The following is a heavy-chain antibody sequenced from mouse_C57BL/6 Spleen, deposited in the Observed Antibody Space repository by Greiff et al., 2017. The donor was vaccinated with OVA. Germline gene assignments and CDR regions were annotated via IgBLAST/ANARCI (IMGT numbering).Heavy chain of an antibody. CDR3: ARCDYGSSYDY. D-gene: IGHD1-1*01. V-gene: IGHV1-63*01. CDR1: GYTFTNYW. Sequence: QVTLKESGAELVRPGTSVKMSCKASGYTFTNYWIGWAKQRPGHGLEWIGDIYPGGGYTNYNEKFKGKATLTADKSSSTAYMQFSSLTSEDSAIYYCARCDYGSSYDYWGQGTTLTVSS. CDR2: IYPGGGYT. J-gene: IGHJ2*01.